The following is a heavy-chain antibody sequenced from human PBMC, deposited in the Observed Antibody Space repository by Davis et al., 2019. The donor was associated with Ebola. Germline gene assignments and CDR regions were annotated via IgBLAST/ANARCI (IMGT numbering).Heavy chain of an antibody. CDR2: INPSGGST. CDR3: AGGDGVVIGPDAFDI. Sequence: ASVKVSCKASGYTFINYYIHWVRQAPGQGLEWMGIINPSGGSTSYAQKFQGRVTMTRDTSTSTVYMELSSLRSEDTAVYYCAGGDGVVIGPDAFDIWGQGTMVTVSS. J-gene: IGHJ3*02. D-gene: IGHD3-3*01. CDR1: GYTFINYY. V-gene: IGHV1-46*01.